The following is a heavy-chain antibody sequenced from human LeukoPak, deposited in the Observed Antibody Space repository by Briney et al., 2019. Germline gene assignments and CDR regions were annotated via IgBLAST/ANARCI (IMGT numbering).Heavy chain of an antibody. Sequence: SETLSLTCTVSGGSISSGSYYWSWIRQPPGKGLEWIGYIYYSGSTNYNPSLKSRVTISVDTSKNQFSLKLSSVTAADTAVYYCARASHHRIDYTTGGSSYYMDVWGKGTTVTVSS. CDR2: IYYSGST. D-gene: IGHD4-11*01. J-gene: IGHJ6*03. V-gene: IGHV4-61*01. CDR3: ARASHHRIDYTTGGSSYYMDV. CDR1: GGSISSGSYY.